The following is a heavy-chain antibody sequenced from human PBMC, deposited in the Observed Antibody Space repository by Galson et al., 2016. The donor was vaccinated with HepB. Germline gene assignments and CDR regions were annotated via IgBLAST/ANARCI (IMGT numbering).Heavy chain of an antibody. CDR3: ARWQSGSPVN. J-gene: IGHJ4*02. CDR2: SKNKANGYTT. V-gene: IGHV3-72*01. CDR1: GFIFSDHY. Sequence: SLRLSCAASGFIFSDHYMDWVRQAPGKGLGWLGRSKNKANGYTTEYAASVEGRFTISRDDSKKSLYLQMNSLKIEDTAVYYCARWQSGSPVNWGQGTLVTVSS. D-gene: IGHD1-26*01.